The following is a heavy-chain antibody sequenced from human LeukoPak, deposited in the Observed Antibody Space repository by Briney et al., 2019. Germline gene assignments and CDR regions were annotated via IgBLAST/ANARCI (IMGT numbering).Heavy chain of an antibody. V-gene: IGHV3-7*01. CDR2: IKEDGSVK. D-gene: IGHD1-14*01. CDR1: GFSFSSTL. CDR3: TRDRSRAEDD. J-gene: IGHJ4*02. Sequence: GGSLRLSCAASGFSFSSTLLTWVRQAPGKGLEWLANIKEDGSVKNYVDSVKGRFIISRDNARNSLYLQMNSLRAEDTAVYYCTRDRSRAEDDWGQGTLVTVSS.